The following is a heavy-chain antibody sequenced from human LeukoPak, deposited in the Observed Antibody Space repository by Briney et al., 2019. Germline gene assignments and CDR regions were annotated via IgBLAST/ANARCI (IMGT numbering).Heavy chain of an antibody. Sequence: SETLSLTCTVSGDSLSPYYWTWIRQPRGKGLEWIGYIYHTGTTKYNPSLNSRVTISVETSRNQFYLRLKSVTAADTAIYYCARLDSGDHGNIPHWGQGTLVTVSS. CDR3: ARLDSGDHGNIPH. D-gene: IGHD1-26*01. CDR2: IYHTGTT. CDR1: GDSLSPYY. V-gene: IGHV4-59*08. J-gene: IGHJ1*01.